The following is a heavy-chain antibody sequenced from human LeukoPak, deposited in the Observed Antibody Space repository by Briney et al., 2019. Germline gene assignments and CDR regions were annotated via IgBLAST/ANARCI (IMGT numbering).Heavy chain of an antibody. CDR1: GFTFSSYV. Sequence: PGGSLRLSCETAGFTFSSYVMHWVRRTPGKGLVWVSRISHDGIISYADSVEGRFTISRDNAKNSLYLQMNSLRAEDTAVYYCARGYCSSTRCGMDVWGQGTTVTVSS. CDR3: ARGYCSSTRCGMDV. J-gene: IGHJ6*02. CDR2: ISHDGII. V-gene: IGHV3-74*01. D-gene: IGHD2-2*01.